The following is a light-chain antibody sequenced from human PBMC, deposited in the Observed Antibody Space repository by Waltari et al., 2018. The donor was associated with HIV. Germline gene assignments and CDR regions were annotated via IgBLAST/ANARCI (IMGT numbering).Light chain of an antibody. CDR3: QAWDSGTIV. V-gene: IGLV3-1*01. CDR2: QDT. Sequence: SYDLTQPPSVSVSSGQTATVTCSGVNLGHKYVSWYQQRSGQSPVLVMYQDTKRPPGIPERFFGSNSENTATLTINETQPLDEAHYSCQAWDSGTIVFGGGTSLTVL. J-gene: IGLJ3*02. CDR1: NLGHKY.